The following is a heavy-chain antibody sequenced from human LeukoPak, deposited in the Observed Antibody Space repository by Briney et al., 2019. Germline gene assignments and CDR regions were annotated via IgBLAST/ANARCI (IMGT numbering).Heavy chain of an antibody. V-gene: IGHV3-30-3*01. CDR2: ISYDGSNK. J-gene: IGHJ1*01. CDR3: ARAYCGGDCSGYFQH. Sequence: GGSLRLSCAASGFTFSSYAMHWVRQAPGKGPEWVAVISYDGSNKYYADSVKGRFTISRDNSKDTLYLQMNSLRAEDTAVYYCARAYCGGDCSGYFQHWGQGTLVTVSS. CDR1: GFTFSSYA. D-gene: IGHD2-21*02.